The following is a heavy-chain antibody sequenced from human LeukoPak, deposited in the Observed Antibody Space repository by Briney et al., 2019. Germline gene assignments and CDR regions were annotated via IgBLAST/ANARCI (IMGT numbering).Heavy chain of an antibody. D-gene: IGHD5-24*01. CDR2: INHSGST. Sequence: SAPLSLTCAVYGGSFSGYYCSLIRQPPLKGLEWIGEINHSGSTNYNPSLKSRVTISVDTSKNQFSLKLSSVTAADTAVYYCARGDGSWAFDIWGQGTMVTVSS. V-gene: IGHV4-34*01. CDR3: ARGDGSWAFDI. J-gene: IGHJ3*02. CDR1: GGSFSGYY.